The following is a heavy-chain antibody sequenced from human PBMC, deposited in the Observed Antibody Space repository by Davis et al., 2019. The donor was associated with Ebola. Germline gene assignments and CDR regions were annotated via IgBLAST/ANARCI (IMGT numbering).Heavy chain of an antibody. J-gene: IGHJ4*02. CDR1: GFSLTSTDMS. D-gene: IGHD1-26*01. CDR3: ARMRGRYSGTSYFDH. Sequence: SGPTLVKPTQTLTLTCTFSGFSLTSTDMSVTWIRQPPGKALEWLAVIDWDADKRFNASLETRLSISKDTANNQVVLTLTDVDPVDTATYYCARMRGRYSGTSYFDHWGRGTLVTVSS. CDR2: IDWDADK. V-gene: IGHV2-70*01.